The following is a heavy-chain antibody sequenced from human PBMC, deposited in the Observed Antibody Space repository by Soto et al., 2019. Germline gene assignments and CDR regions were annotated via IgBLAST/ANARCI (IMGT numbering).Heavy chain of an antibody. CDR2: IYSSGST. CDR3: ARDNSRDRGNFDY. V-gene: IGHV4-30-4*01. J-gene: IGHJ4*02. D-gene: IGHD3-10*01. Sequence: PSETLSLTCTVSGDSISSGESYWIWIRQPPGKGLEWIGFIYSSGSTYYNPSLKSRITISVDTSKNQFSLKLNSLTAADTAVYYCARDNSRDRGNFDYWGRGTLVTVSS. CDR1: GDSISSGESY.